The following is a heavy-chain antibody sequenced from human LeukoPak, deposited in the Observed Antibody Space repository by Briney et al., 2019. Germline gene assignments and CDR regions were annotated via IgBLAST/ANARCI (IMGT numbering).Heavy chain of an antibody. CDR2: IYPGDSDT. Sequence: GESLKISCKGSGYSFTSYWIGWVRQMPGKGLEWMVIIYPGDSDTRYSPSFQGQVTISADKSISTGYLQWRSLKASETAMYYCARASLNNWNDVSWFDPWGQGTLVTVSS. V-gene: IGHV5-51*01. D-gene: IGHD1-1*01. CDR3: ARASLNNWNDVSWFDP. CDR1: GYSFTSYW. J-gene: IGHJ5*02.